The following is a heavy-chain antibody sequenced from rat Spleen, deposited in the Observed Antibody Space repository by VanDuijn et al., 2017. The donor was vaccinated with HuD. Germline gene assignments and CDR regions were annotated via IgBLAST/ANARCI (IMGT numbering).Heavy chain of an antibody. CDR3: ARRHYGYTDYFDY. CDR1: GFPFSDDG. CDR2: ISYGDRSGHSST. D-gene: IGHD1-6*01. J-gene: IGHJ2*01. V-gene: IGHV5-29*01. Sequence: EVQLVESDGGLVQPGRSLKLSCAASGFPFSDDGMAWVRQGPTTGLEWVATISYGDRSGHSSTYYRDSVKGRFTISRDNAKSTLSLQMDSLRSEDTATYYCARRHYGYTDYFDYWGQGVMVTVSS.